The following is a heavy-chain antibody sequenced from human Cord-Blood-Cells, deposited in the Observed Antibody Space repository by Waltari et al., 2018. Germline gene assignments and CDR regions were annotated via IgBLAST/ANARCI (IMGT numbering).Heavy chain of an antibody. J-gene: IGHJ4*02. CDR3: ARPITTGPWPYYFDY. V-gene: IGHV1-2*02. CDR2: INPNRGGT. D-gene: IGHD1-1*01. Sequence: QVQLVQSGAEVKKPGASVKVSCKASGYTFTGYYMHWVRQAPGQGLEWMGWINPNRGGTNYAQKFQGRVTMTRDTSISTAYMELSRLRSDDTAVYYCARPITTGPWPYYFDYWGQGTLVTVSS. CDR1: GYTFTGYY.